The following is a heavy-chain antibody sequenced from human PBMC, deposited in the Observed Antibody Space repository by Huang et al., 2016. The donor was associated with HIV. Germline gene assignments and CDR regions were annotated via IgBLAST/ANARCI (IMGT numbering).Heavy chain of an antibody. J-gene: IGHJ5*02. D-gene: IGHD1-7*01. CDR3: TRLSSDGKNYFDP. V-gene: IGHV5-51*03. Sequence: EVQLVQYGAEVKKPGESLKISCKGTGYSFTSNWIGWVRQMPGKGLELMGMIFPSVSDTSYSPSFQGQVTISADKSITTAYLQWSSLKASDTAMYYCTRLSSDGKNYFDPWGQGSLVTVSS. CDR2: IFPSVSDT. CDR1: GYSFTSNW.